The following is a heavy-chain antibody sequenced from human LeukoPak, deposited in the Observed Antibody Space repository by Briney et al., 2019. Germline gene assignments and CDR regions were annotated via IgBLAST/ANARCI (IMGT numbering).Heavy chain of an antibody. D-gene: IGHD6-19*01. Sequence: PGGSLRLSCAASGFTFNSYALSWVRQAPGKGLEWVSTIGGGGENTYYADSVKDRFTIFRDASKNTVFLQMNSLRVEDTAVYHCARGPIDKVVAGTFFGHWGQGTVVTVSS. CDR2: IGGGGENT. CDR1: GFTFNSYA. V-gene: IGHV3-23*01. J-gene: IGHJ4*02. CDR3: ARGPIDKVVAGTFFGH.